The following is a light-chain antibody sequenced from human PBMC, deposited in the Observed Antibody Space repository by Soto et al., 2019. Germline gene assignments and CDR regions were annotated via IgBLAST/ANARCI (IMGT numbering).Light chain of an antibody. CDR2: EVT. J-gene: IGLJ3*02. CDR3: SLYTNRATRV. CDR1: NSDLSNFDR. V-gene: IGLV2-18*01. Sequence: QSVLTQPPSVSGSPGQSVAISCTGINSDLSNFDRVSWYQQPPGTAPNLLIYEVTNRPSGVPDRFSGSQSGHTASLTITGLQAEYEADYYCSLYTNRATRVFGGGTKLTVL.